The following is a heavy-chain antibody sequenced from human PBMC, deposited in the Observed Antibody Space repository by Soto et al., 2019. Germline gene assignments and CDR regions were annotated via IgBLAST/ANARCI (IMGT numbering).Heavy chain of an antibody. J-gene: IGHJ4*02. D-gene: IGHD3-22*01. CDR1: GGSISSSSYY. Sequence: PSETLSLTCTVSGGSISSSSYYWGWIRQPPGKGLEWIGSIYYSGSTYYNPSLKSRVILSVDTSKNQFSLKLSSVTAADTAVYYCARGLLPFDYWGQGTLVTVSS. CDR3: ARGLLPFDY. CDR2: IYYSGST. V-gene: IGHV4-39*01.